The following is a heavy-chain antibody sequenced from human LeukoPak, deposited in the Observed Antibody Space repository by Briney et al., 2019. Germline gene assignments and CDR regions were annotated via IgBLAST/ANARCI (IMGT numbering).Heavy chain of an antibody. CDR2: IKEDGSEE. D-gene: IGHD2-21*02. CDR1: GFSFSTSW. CDR3: ARDRVVVTAIRVYYYGMDV. J-gene: IGHJ6*02. V-gene: IGHV3-7*01. Sequence: PGGSLRLSCAASGFSFSTSWMTWVRQSPGKGLEWVANIKEDGSEEYYVDSVNGRFTISRDNAKNSLYLQMNSLRAEDTAVYYCARDRVVVTAIRVYYYGMDVWGQGTTVTVSS.